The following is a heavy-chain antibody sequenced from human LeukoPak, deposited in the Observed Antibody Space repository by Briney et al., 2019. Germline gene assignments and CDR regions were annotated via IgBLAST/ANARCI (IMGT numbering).Heavy chain of an antibody. CDR1: GGSISSSSYY. J-gene: IGHJ4*02. D-gene: IGHD6-6*01. Sequence: SETLSLTCTVSGGSISSSSYYWDWIRQPPGKGLEWIGSIYYSGSAYYNPSLKSRVTISVDTSKNQFSLKLSSVTAADTAVYYCARHRYSSSSPLFDYWGQGTLVTVSS. CDR3: ARHRYSSSSPLFDY. V-gene: IGHV4-39*01. CDR2: IYYSGSA.